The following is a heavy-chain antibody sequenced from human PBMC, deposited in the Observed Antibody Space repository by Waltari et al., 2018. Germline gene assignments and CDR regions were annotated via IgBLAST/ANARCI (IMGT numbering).Heavy chain of an antibody. J-gene: IGHJ6*02. V-gene: IGHV4-4*02. D-gene: IGHD3-22*01. CDR2: IYHSGST. Sequence: QVQLQESGPGLVKPSGTLSLTCAVSGGSISSSNWWSWVRQPPGKGLAWIGEIYHSGSTNYNPSLKSRVTISVDKSKNQFSLRLSSVTAADTAVYYCARDLTNYYDSSDPYYYYGMDVWGQGTTVTVSS. CDR1: GGSISSSNW. CDR3: ARDLTNYYDSSDPYYYYGMDV.